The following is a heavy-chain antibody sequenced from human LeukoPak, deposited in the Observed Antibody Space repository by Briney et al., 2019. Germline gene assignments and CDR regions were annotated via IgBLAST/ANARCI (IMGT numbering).Heavy chain of an antibody. CDR2: ISGSGSST. V-gene: IGHV3-23*01. CDR3: ANHSDTAMVYAY. J-gene: IGHJ4*02. CDR1: GFTFSSYA. D-gene: IGHD5-18*01. Sequence: PGGSLRLSCAASGFTFSSYAMSWVRQAPGKGLEWVSGISGSGSSTYYADSVKGRFTISRDNSKNTLNLQMNSLRAEDTAVYYCANHSDTAMVYAYWGQGTLVTLSS.